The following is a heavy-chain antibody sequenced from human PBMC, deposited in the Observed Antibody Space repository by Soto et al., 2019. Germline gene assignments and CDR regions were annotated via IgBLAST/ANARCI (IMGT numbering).Heavy chain of an antibody. D-gene: IGHD3-10*01. J-gene: IGHJ6*02. CDR2: ITGSAGSK. V-gene: IGHV3-23*01. Sequence: GGSLRLSCAASGFDFSDYAMSWVRQAQGKGPEWVSGITGSAGSKYYADSVKGRFTIFRDNSEHTLYLQMTSLRVEDSAVYYCVKTLPYKVRPEVGYVVDVWGQGTTVTVSS. CDR1: GFDFSDYA. CDR3: VKTLPYKVRPEVGYVVDV.